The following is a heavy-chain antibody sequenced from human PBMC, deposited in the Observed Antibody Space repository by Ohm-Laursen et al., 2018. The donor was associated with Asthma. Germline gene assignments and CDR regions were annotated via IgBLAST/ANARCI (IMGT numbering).Heavy chain of an antibody. CDR1: GGTFSSYA. CDR2: IIPIFGTA. V-gene: IGHV1-69*13. J-gene: IGHJ4*02. D-gene: IGHD5-12*01. Sequence: SVKVSCKASGGTFSSYAISWVRQAPGQGLEWMGGIIPIFGTANYAQKFQGRVTITADESTSTAYMELSSLRSEDTAVYYCARDLGYSGYDYYFDYWGQGTLVTVSS. CDR3: ARDLGYSGYDYYFDY.